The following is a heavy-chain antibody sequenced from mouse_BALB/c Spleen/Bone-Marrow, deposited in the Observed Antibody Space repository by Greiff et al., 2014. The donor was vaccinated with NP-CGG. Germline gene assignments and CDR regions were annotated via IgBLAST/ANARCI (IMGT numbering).Heavy chain of an antibody. Sequence: VQVVESGAELVKPGASVKLSCKASGYTFTSYYMYWVKQRPGQGLEWIGEINPSNGGTNFNEKFKSKATPTVDKSSSTAYMQLSSLTSEDSAVYYCTRSRYDYDNAMDCWGQGTSVTVSS. J-gene: IGHJ4*01. CDR2: INPSNGGT. CDR1: GYTFTSYY. D-gene: IGHD2-4*01. CDR3: TRSRYDYDNAMDC. V-gene: IGHV1S81*02.